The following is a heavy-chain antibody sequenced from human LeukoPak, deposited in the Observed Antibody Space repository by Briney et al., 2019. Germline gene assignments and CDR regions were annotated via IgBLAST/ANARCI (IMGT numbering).Heavy chain of an antibody. D-gene: IGHD4-23*01. CDR2: IYHSGST. CDR3: ARWSKNYGGNPYYFDY. J-gene: IGHJ4*02. CDR1: GGSISSSNW. Sequence: SGTLSLTCAVSGGSISSSNWWSWVRQPPGKGLEWIGEIYHSGSTNYNPSLKSRVTISVDKSKNQFSLKLSSVTAADTAVYYCARWSKNYGGNPYYFDYWGQGTLVTVSS. V-gene: IGHV4-4*02.